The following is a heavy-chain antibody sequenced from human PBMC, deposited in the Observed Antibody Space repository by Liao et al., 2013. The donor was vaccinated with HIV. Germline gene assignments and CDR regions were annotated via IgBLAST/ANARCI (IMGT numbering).Heavy chain of an antibody. V-gene: IGHV4-59*12. Sequence: QVQLQESGPGLVKPSETLSLTCTVSGGSISSYYWSWIRQPPGKGLEWIGYIYHSGSTYYNPSLKSRVTISVDRSKNQFSLKLSSVTAADTAVYYCARGGYYYDSSGPGAFDIWGQGTMVTVSS. J-gene: IGHJ3*02. D-gene: IGHD3-22*01. CDR3: ARGGYYYDSSGPGAFDI. CDR1: GGSISSYY. CDR2: IYHSGST.